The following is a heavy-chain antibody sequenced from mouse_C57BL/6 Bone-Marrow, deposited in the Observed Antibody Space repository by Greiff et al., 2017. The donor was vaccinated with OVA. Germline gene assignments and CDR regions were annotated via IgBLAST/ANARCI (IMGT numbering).Heavy chain of an antibody. CDR2: IYPGSGST. D-gene: IGHD2-3*01. CDR1: GYTFTSYW. Sequence: QVQLQQPGAELVKPGASVKMSCKASGYTFTSYWITWVKQRPGQGLEWIGDIYPGSGSTNYNEKFKSKAPLTVDTSSSTAYMQLSSLTSEDSAVYDCAREGYSPDYFDYWGQGTTLTVTS. V-gene: IGHV1-55*01. J-gene: IGHJ2*01. CDR3: AREGYSPDYFDY.